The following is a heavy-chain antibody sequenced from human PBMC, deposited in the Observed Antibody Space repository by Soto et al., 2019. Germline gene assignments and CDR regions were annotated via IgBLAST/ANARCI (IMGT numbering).Heavy chain of an antibody. V-gene: IGHV3-33*01. CDR3: ARDTARYMVRIYYGMDV. Sequence: QVQLVESGGGVVQPGRSLRLSCAASGFTFSSYGMHWVRQAPGKGLEWVAVIWYDGSNKYYADSVKGRFTISRDNSKNTLYRQMNSLRAEDTAVYYCARDTARYMVRIYYGMDVWGQGTTVTVSS. CDR2: IWYDGSNK. D-gene: IGHD3-10*01. J-gene: IGHJ6*02. CDR1: GFTFSSYG.